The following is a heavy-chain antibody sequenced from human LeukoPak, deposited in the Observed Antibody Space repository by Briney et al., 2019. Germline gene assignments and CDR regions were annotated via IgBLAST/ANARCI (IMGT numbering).Heavy chain of an antibody. J-gene: IGHJ3*02. Sequence: SETLSLTCTVSGGSISSYYWSWIRQPPGKGLEWIGYIYNSGSTNYNPSLKSRVTISVDTSKNQFSLKLSSVTAADTAVDYCARHFRHRPHDAFDIWGQGTMVTVSS. CDR3: ARHFRHRPHDAFDI. V-gene: IGHV4-59*08. CDR1: GGSISSYY. CDR2: IYNSGST.